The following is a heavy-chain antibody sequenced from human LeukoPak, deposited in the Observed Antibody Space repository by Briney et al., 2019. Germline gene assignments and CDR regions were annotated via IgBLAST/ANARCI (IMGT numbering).Heavy chain of an antibody. Sequence: QPGGSLRLSCSASGFTLSNYWMHWVRQAPGKGLDWVSRVDTDGSSTYYAASVRGRFTISRDNAKNTLYLQMHSLRAEDTALYYCAARVLSYYYRSGSPLFWGQGTLVTVSS. J-gene: IGHJ4*02. CDR1: GFTLSNYW. V-gene: IGHV3-74*01. CDR2: VDTDGSST. D-gene: IGHD3-10*01. CDR3: AARVLSYYYRSGSPLF.